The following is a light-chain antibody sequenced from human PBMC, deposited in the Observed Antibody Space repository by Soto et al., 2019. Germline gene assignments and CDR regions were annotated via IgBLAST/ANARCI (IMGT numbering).Light chain of an antibody. Sequence: EIVLTQSPATLSLSPGERATLSCRASQSVSSYLAWYQQKPGQAPRLLIYDASNRATGIPARFSGSGSGTAFTLTISSLEPEDFAVYYCQQRSNWHPYTSGQGTKLDIK. J-gene: IGKJ2*01. CDR1: QSVSSY. V-gene: IGKV3-11*01. CDR2: DAS. CDR3: QQRSNWHPYT.